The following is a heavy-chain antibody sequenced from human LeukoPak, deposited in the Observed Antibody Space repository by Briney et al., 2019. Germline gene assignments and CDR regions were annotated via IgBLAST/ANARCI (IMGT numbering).Heavy chain of an antibody. Sequence: ASVSVSCKVSGYTLTELSMHWVRQAPGKGLEWMGGFDPEDGETIYAQKFQGRVTMTEDTSTDTAYMELSSLRSEDTAVYYCATGTESSGYFDYWGQGTLVTVSS. CDR1: GYTLTELS. CDR3: ATGTESSGYFDY. V-gene: IGHV1-24*01. D-gene: IGHD3-22*01. J-gene: IGHJ4*02. CDR2: FDPEDGET.